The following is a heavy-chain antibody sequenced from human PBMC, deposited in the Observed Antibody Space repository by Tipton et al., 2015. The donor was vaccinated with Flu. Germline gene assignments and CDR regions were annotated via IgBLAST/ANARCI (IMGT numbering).Heavy chain of an antibody. CDR3: ARDADYGSYYFYAMDV. Sequence: TLSLTCTVSGGSITSGVYYWSWIRQSAGKGLEWIGCIYSGGGTNFSPSLKSRISISLDTSKNQFSLKLSSVTAADTAVYYCARDADYGSYYFYAMDVWGQGTTVTVS. D-gene: IGHD3-10*01. J-gene: IGHJ6*02. CDR1: GGSITSGVYY. V-gene: IGHV4-61*02. CDR2: IYSGGGT.